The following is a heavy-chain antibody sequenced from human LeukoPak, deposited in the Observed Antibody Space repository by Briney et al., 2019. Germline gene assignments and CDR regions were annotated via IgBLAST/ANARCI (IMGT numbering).Heavy chain of an antibody. J-gene: IGHJ4*02. Sequence: GGSLRLSCAASGFTFSSSWMSWVRQAPGKGLEWVANIKEDGSEKYYVDSVKGRFTISRDNAKNSLSLQMSSLRAEDTAVYYCAKDRLRFSYWGQGTRVTVSS. CDR2: IKEDGSEK. D-gene: IGHD3-16*01. CDR1: GFTFSSSW. V-gene: IGHV3-7*03. CDR3: AKDRLRFSY.